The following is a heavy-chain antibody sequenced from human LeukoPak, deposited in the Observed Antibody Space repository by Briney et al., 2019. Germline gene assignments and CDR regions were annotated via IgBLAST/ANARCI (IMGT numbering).Heavy chain of an antibody. CDR2: IKSKTDGGTT. J-gene: IGHJ4*02. D-gene: IGHD6-13*01. CDR3: TTEAAGTFDY. V-gene: IGHV3-15*01. Sequence: PGGSLRLSCAASGFTFSNAWMSWVRQAPGKGLEWVGRIKSKTDGGTTDYAAPVKDRFTISSDDSKNTLYLQMNSLKAEDTAVYYCTTEAAGTFDYWGQGTLVTVSS. CDR1: GFTFSNAW.